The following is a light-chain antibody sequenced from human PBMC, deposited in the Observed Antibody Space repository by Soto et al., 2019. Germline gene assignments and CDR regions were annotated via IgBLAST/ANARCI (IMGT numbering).Light chain of an antibody. CDR1: QSVSSN. V-gene: IGKV3-15*01. J-gene: IGKJ3*01. Sequence: EIVITQSPATLSVSPGERATLSCRARQSVSSNLAWYQQKPGQAPRLLIYGASTRATGIPARFSGSGSGTEFTLTISSLQSEDFAVYYCQQYNNWPPGVTFGPGTKVAIK. CDR2: GAS. CDR3: QQYNNWPPGVT.